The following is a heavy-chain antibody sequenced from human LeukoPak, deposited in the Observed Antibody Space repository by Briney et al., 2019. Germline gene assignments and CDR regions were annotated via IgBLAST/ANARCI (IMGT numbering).Heavy chain of an antibody. J-gene: IGHJ3*02. CDR3: ASRYFDWLLNRGGAFDI. Sequence: SETLSLTCTVSGGSLSSSRYYWGWIRQPPGKGLEWFGCLYYSGSTYYNPSLKSRVTISVDTSKNQFSLKLSSVTAADTAVYYCASRYFDWLLNRGGAFDIWGQGTMVTVSS. V-gene: IGHV4-39*01. D-gene: IGHD3-9*01. CDR1: GGSLSSSRYY. CDR2: LYYSGST.